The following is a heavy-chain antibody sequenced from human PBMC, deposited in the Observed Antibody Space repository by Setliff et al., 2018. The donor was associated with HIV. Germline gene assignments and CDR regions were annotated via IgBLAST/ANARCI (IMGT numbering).Heavy chain of an antibody. CDR2: IYYSGST. CDR3: AQLGMVDDFDY. D-gene: IGHD1-1*01. V-gene: IGHV4-59*01. Sequence: SETLSLTCTVSGGSIGSYYWSWIRQPPGKGLEWIGYIYYSGSTNYNPSLKSRVTISVDTSKNHFSLKLRSVTAADTAVYYCAQLGMVDDFDYWGQGTLVTVSS. J-gene: IGHJ4*02. CDR1: GGSIGSYY.